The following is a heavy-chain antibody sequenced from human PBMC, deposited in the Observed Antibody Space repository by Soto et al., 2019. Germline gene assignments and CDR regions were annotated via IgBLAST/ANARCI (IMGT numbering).Heavy chain of an antibody. CDR3: ARERDYYDSSGPRGYGMDV. Sequence: PSETLSLTCTVSGGSISSGGYYWSWIRQHPGKGLEWIGYIYYSGSTYYTPSLKSRVTISVDTSKNQFSLKLSSVTAADTAVYYCARERDYYDSSGPRGYGMDVWGQGTTVTVSS. J-gene: IGHJ6*02. CDR1: GGSISSGGYY. D-gene: IGHD3-22*01. CDR2: IYYSGST. V-gene: IGHV4-31*03.